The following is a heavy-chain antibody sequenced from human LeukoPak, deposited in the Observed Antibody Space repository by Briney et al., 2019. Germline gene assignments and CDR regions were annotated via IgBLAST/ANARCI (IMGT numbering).Heavy chain of an antibody. CDR3: ASSPLVLRFDP. CDR1: VDPLSGYH. V-gene: IGHV4-34*01. D-gene: IGHD3-16*02. Sequence: SETLSLTCALYVDPLSGYHWSWLPEPPGKRLEWIGEINHSGSTNYNPSLKSRVTISVDTSKNQFSLKLSSVTAADTAVYYCASSPLVLRFDPWGQGTLVSVSS. J-gene: IGHJ5*02. CDR2: INHSGST.